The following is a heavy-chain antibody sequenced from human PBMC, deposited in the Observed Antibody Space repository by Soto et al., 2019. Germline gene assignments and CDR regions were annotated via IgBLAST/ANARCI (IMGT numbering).Heavy chain of an antibody. V-gene: IGHV2-5*02. D-gene: IGHD2-2*01. CDR3: AHRHRGKGYCSSTSCYVWVDY. CDR2: IYWDDDK. J-gene: IGHJ4*02. CDR1: GFSLSTSGVG. Sequence: QITLKESGPTLVKPTQTLTLTCTFSGFSLSTSGVGVGWIRQPPGKALEWLALIYWDDDKRYSPALKSRLTITKDTAKNQVVLTMTNMDPVDTATYYCAHRHRGKGYCSSTSCYVWVDYWGQGTLVTVSS.